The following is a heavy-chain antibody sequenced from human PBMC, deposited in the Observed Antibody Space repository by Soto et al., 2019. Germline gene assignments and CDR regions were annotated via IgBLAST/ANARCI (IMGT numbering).Heavy chain of an antibody. J-gene: IGHJ4*02. CDR1: GGSISSGGYY. Sequence: QVQLQESGPGLVKPSQTLSLTCTVSGGSISSGGYYWSWIRQHPGKGLEWIGYIYYSGSTYYNPSLKSXDTXSXVTSKNQFSLKLSSVTAADTAVYYCARRSSGSGYFYWGQGTLVTVSS. D-gene: IGHD3-22*01. CDR2: IYYSGST. CDR3: ARRSSGSGYFY. V-gene: IGHV4-31*03.